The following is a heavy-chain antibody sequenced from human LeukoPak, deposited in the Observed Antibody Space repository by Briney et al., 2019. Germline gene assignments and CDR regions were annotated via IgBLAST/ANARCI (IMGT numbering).Heavy chain of an antibody. Sequence: SETLSLTCTVSGGSISSYYWSWIRQPPGKGLEWIGYIYYSGSTNYNPSLKSRVTISVDTSKNQVSLILTSVTAADTAVYYCARLAVATTSWFDPWGQGTLVTVSS. V-gene: IGHV4-59*01. CDR3: ARLAVATTSWFDP. CDR2: IYYSGST. CDR1: GGSISSYY. D-gene: IGHD2-15*01. J-gene: IGHJ5*02.